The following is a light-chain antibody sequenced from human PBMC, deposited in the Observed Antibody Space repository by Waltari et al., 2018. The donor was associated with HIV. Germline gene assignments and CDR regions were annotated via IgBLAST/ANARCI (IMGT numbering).Light chain of an antibody. V-gene: IGLV2-14*03. CDR3: TSYTATTTYV. CDR2: HVD. Sequence: QSALTQPASVSGSPGQSITIPCTGTSREVGHYNYSPWYQQLPDRAPKLMIYHVDIRPSGVSDRFSGSKSGNTASLTISGLQPEDEADYYCTSYTATTTYVFGTGTKVTVL. J-gene: IGLJ1*01. CDR1: SREVGHYNY.